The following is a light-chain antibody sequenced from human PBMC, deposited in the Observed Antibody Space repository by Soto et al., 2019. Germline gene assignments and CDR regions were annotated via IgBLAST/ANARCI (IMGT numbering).Light chain of an antibody. V-gene: IGKV3-11*01. CDR2: GAS. Sequence: EIVLAQSPATLSLSPWESATLSCRASQTITTYLAWYQQKPGQPPRLLIYGASNRATGIPARFSGSGSGTDFTLTISNLEPEDFAVYYCQQRSNWPANFGQGTRLEIK. CDR3: QQRSNWPAN. CDR1: QTITTY. J-gene: IGKJ5*01.